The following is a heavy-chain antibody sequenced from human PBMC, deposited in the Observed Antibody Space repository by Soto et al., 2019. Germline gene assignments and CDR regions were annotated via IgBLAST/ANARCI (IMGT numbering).Heavy chain of an antibody. Sequence: ASVKVSCKASGYTFTGYYMHWVRQAPGQGLEWMGWINPNSGGTNYAQKFQGWVTMTRDTSISTAYMELSRLRSDDTAVYYCARDLGDVNVEPPYYFDYWGQGTLVTVSS. D-gene: IGHD3-16*01. CDR3: ARDLGDVNVEPPYYFDY. J-gene: IGHJ4*02. CDR2: INPNSGGT. V-gene: IGHV1-2*04. CDR1: GYTFTGYY.